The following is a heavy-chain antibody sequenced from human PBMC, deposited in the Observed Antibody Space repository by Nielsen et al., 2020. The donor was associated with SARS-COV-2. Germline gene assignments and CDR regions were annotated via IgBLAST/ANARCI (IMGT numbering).Heavy chain of an antibody. V-gene: IGHV4-34*01. J-gene: IGHJ4*02. D-gene: IGHD6-19*01. Sequence: GSLSLTCAVYGGSFSGYYWSWIRQPPGKGLEWIGEINHSGSTNYNPSLKSRVTISVDTSKNQFSLKLSSVTAADTAVYYCARKRSGWYPFDYWGQGTLVTVSS. CDR1: GGSFSGYY. CDR3: ARKRSGWYPFDY. CDR2: INHSGST.